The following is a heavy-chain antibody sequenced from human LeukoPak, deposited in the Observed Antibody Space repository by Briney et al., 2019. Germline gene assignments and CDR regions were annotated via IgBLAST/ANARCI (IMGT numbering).Heavy chain of an antibody. J-gene: IGHJ4*02. Sequence: PGRSLRLSCAASGFTFSSYAMHWVRQAPGKGLEWVAVISYDGSNKYYADSVKGRFTISRDNSKNTLYLQMNSLRAEDTAVYYCARDSSGSGNSYIFDYWGQGTLVTVSS. CDR2: ISYDGSNK. CDR3: ARDSSGSGNSYIFDY. V-gene: IGHV3-30*01. CDR1: GFTFSSYA. D-gene: IGHD3-10*01.